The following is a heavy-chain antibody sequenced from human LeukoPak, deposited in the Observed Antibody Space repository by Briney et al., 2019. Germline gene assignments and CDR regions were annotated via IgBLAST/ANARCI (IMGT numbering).Heavy chain of an antibody. V-gene: IGHV6-1*01. J-gene: IGHJ3*02. CDR3: ARDRDKWELWVHAFDI. CDR2: TYYRSKWYN. D-gene: IGHD1-26*01. CDR1: GDSVSSNSAA. Sequence: SQTLSLTCAISGDSVSSNSAAWNWIRQSPSRGLEWLGRTYYRSKWYNDYAVSVKSRITINPDTSKNQFSLQLDSVTPEDTAVYYCARDRDKWELWVHAFDIWGQGTMVTVSS.